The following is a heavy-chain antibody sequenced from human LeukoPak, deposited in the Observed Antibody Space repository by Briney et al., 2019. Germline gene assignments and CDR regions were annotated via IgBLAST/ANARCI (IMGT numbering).Heavy chain of an antibody. CDR3: ARRKIAVAVLDY. D-gene: IGHD6-19*01. J-gene: IGHJ4*02. V-gene: IGHV1-3*01. CDR2: INAGNGNT. Sequence: ASVKVSCKASGYTFTSYAMHRVRQAPGQRLEWMGWINAGNGNTKYSQKFQGRVTITRDTSASTAYMELSSLRSEDTAVYYCARRKIAVAVLDYWGQGTLVTVSS. CDR1: GYTFTSYA.